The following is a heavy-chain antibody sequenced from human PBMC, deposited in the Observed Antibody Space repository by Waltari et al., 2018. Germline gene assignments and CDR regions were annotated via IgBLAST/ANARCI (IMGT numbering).Heavy chain of an antibody. V-gene: IGHV1-46*01. Sequence: GLEWMGVMNSGGDTTIYAQKFQGRVTLTRDTSTSTVYMELSSLRSEDTAVYYCARVGITMMPDYWGQGTLVTVPS. CDR2: MNSGGDTT. J-gene: IGHJ4*02. D-gene: IGHD2-2*01. CDR3: ARVGITMMPDY.